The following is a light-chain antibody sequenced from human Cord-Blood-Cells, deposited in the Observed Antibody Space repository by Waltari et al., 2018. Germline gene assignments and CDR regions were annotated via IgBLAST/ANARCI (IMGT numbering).Light chain of an antibody. J-gene: IGKJ5*01. CDR1: QSVRSSD. Sequence: IVLTQSPGTLSLSPWERANLSCRARQSVRSSDLAWYQQKPGQDPRLLIYGASSRATGIPDRFSGSWYGTDFTLTISRLEPEYFAVYYCQQYGSSPTFGQGTRLEIK. V-gene: IGKV3-20*01. CDR3: QQYGSSPT. CDR2: GAS.